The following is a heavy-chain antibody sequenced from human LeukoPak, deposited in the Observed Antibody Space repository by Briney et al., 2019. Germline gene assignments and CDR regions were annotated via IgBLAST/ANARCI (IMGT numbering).Heavy chain of an antibody. CDR1: GGSISSSSYY. Sequence: PSETLSLTCTVSGGSISSSSYYWGWIRQPPGKGLEWIGSIYYSGSTYYNPSLKSRVTISVDTSKNQFSLKLSSVTAADTAVYYCAGAPRWLQPLDYWGQGTLVTVSS. CDR3: AGAPRWLQPLDY. D-gene: IGHD5-24*01. V-gene: IGHV4-39*07. CDR2: IYYSGST. J-gene: IGHJ4*02.